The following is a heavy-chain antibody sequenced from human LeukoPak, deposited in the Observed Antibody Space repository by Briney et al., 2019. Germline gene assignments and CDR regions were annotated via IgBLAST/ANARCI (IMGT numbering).Heavy chain of an antibody. V-gene: IGHV3-30*09. CDR3: ASGYTYANYYFDY. CDR1: GFTFRSSA. D-gene: IGHD5-18*01. CDR2: VSYDGTSK. J-gene: IGHJ4*02. Sequence: GGSLRLSCAASGFTFRSSAMHWVRQAPGKGLEWMAAVSYDGTSKNYADSVKGRFAISRDNSKNTLYLQMNSLRAEDTAVYYCASGYTYANYYFDYWGQGTLVTVYS.